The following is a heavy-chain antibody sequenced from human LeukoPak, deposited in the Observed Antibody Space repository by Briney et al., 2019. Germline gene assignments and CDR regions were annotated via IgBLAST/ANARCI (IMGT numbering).Heavy chain of an antibody. CDR2: VIPIFGTT. CDR1: GGAFSSYT. CDR3: ASIWFGPTIHGYFQH. Sequence: SVKVSCKASGGAFSSYTISWVRQAPGQGLEWMGGVIPIFGTTNYAQRFQGRVTISADESTSTAYMELSSLRSEDTAVYYCASIWFGPTIHGYFQHWGQGTLVTVSS. J-gene: IGHJ1*01. V-gene: IGHV1-69*13. D-gene: IGHD3-10*01.